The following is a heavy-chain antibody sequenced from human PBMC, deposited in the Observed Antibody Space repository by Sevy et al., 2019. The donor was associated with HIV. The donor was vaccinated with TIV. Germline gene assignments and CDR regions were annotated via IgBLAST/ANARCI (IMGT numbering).Heavy chain of an antibody. Sequence: ASVKVSCKASGYTFTSYGISWVRQAPGQGLEWMGWISAYNGNTNYAQKLQGRVTMTTDTSTSTAYMELRSLRSDDTAVYYCARDRGIFGVVNAAFDYWGQGTLVTVSS. CDR3: ARDRGIFGVVNAAFDY. J-gene: IGHJ4*02. V-gene: IGHV1-18*04. CDR1: GYTFTSYG. D-gene: IGHD3-3*01. CDR2: ISAYNGNT.